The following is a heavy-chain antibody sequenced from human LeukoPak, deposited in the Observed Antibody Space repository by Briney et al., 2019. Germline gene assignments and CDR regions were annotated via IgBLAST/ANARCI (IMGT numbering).Heavy chain of an antibody. D-gene: IGHD1-1*01. CDR2: ISGSNGYT. Sequence: ASVKVSCETSGYTFTSYGINWVRQAPGQGLEWMGWISGSNGYTKYAQKIQGRVTLTTDEPTRTAYMELRSLRSDDTAVYYCARGTEGGIDYYYMDVWGKGTTVTVSS. J-gene: IGHJ6*03. CDR3: ARGTEGGIDYYYMDV. CDR1: GYTFTSYG. V-gene: IGHV1-18*01.